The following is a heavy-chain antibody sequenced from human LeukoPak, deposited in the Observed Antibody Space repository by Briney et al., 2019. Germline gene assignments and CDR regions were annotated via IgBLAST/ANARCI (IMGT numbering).Heavy chain of an antibody. CDR3: AREVVGVSYYGMDV. CDR2: IYYSGST. V-gene: IGHV4-59*01. D-gene: IGHD2-2*01. J-gene: IGHJ6*02. Sequence: SETLSLTCTVSGGSISSYYWSWIRQPPGKGLEWIGYIYYSGSTNYNPSLKSRVTISVDTSKNQFSLKLSSVTAADTAVYCCAREVVGVSYYGMDVWGQGTTVTVSS. CDR1: GGSISSYY.